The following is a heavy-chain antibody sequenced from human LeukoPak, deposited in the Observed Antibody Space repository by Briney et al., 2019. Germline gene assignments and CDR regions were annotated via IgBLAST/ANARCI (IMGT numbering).Heavy chain of an antibody. CDR2: IYYSGST. CDR3: ARVIVPAASYYYYYMDV. D-gene: IGHD2-2*01. J-gene: IGHJ6*03. V-gene: IGHV4-59*01. CDR1: GGSISSYY. Sequence: SETLSLTCTVSGGSISSYYWSWIRQPPGKGLEWIGYIYYSGSTNYNPPLKSRVTISVDTSKNQFSLKLSSVTAADTAVYYCARVIVPAASYYYYYMDVWGKGTTVTISS.